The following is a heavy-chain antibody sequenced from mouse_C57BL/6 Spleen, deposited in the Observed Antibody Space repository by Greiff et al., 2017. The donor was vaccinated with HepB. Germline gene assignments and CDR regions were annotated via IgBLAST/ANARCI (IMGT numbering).Heavy chain of an antibody. CDR3: ARGPFDY. J-gene: IGHJ2*01. CDR1: GYSITSGDY. Sequence: EVKLQESGPGLVKPSQSLSLSCSVTGYSITSGDYRNWIRQFPGNKLEWMGYISYDGSNNYNRSLKNRTSITRDTSKNQFFLKLKSVTTEDTATYYCARGPFDYWGQGTTLTVSS. V-gene: IGHV3-6*01. CDR2: ISYDGSN.